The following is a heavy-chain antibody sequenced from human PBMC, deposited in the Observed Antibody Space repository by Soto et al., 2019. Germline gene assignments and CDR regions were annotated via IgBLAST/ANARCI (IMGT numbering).Heavy chain of an antibody. V-gene: IGHV4-31*03. CDR2: IDFSGTP. CDR3: STRDRSGFSYRLDT. D-gene: IGHD3-22*01. Sequence: QVQLQESGPGMVKPSQTLSLPCTVSGCSISSGFYYWRWLRQHPGNVLEWIGTIDFSGTPYYHPSLKSRVTISVDPSKNQFSLNVSSVTAAATAVYYCSTRDRSGFSYRLDTWGQGTLVTVSS. J-gene: IGHJ5*02. CDR1: GCSISSGFYY.